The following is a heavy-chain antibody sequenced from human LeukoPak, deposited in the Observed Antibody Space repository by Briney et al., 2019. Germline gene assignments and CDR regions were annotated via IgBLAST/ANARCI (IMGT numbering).Heavy chain of an antibody. V-gene: IGHV3-48*04. CDR2: ISSSGTI. CDR1: GFTFSTYG. J-gene: IGHJ4*02. Sequence: PGGSLRLSCAASGFTFSTYGMNWVRQAPGKGLEWVSYISSSGTICYADSVKGRFTISRANAKNSLYLQMNSLRAEDTAVYYCARGYYSSGWSDYWGQGTLVTVSS. CDR3: ARGYYSSGWSDY. D-gene: IGHD6-19*01.